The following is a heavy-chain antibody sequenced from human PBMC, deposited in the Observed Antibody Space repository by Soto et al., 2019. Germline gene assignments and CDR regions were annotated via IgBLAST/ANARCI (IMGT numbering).Heavy chain of an antibody. CDR1: GFTFSNYW. V-gene: IGHV3-7*01. CDR3: ARALSLVWWLGGFDC. Sequence: EVQLVESGGGLVQPGGSLRLSCAASGFTFSNYWITWVRQAPGKGLEWVANIKQDGSEKYYVDSVKGRFTISRDNAKNSLYLQMNSLRAEDTAVYYCARALSLVWWLGGFDCWGQGTLVTVSP. CDR2: IKQDGSEK. D-gene: IGHD2-21*01. J-gene: IGHJ4*02.